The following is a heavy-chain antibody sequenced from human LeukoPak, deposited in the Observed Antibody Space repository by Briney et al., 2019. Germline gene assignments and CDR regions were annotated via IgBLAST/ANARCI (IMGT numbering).Heavy chain of an antibody. Sequence: GGSLRLSCAASGFTFDDYGMSWVREAPGKGLEWVSGINWNGGSTGYADSVKGRFTISKDNAKNSLYLQMNSLRAEDTALYYCARSGRRGVFDYWGQGTLVTVSS. J-gene: IGHJ4*02. CDR2: INWNGGST. CDR1: GFTFDDYG. CDR3: ARSGRRGVFDY. V-gene: IGHV3-20*04. D-gene: IGHD2-8*02.